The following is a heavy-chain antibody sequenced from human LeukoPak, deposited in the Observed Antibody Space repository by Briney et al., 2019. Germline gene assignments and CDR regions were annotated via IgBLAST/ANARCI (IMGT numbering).Heavy chain of an antibody. CDR1: GFTFSSYG. CDR3: ARVSGVLLD. CDR2: ISSSGSTI. Sequence: QTGGSLRLSCAASGFTFSSYGMNWVRQAPGKGLEWVSYISSSGSTIYYADSVKGRFTISRDNAKNSLYLQMNSLRAEDTAVYYCARVSGVLLDWGQGTLVTVSS. V-gene: IGHV3-48*03. J-gene: IGHJ4*02. D-gene: IGHD6-6*01.